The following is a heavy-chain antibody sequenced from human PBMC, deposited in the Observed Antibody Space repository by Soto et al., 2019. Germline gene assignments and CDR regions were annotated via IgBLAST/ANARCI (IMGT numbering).Heavy chain of an antibody. D-gene: IGHD3-10*01. CDR1: GFTFSSYG. V-gene: IGHV3-33*01. CDR3: AREAVGASIPRGTFDI. J-gene: IGHJ3*02. Sequence: SLRLSCAASGFTFSSYGMHWVRQAPGKGLEGAAVIWYDGSNKYYADSVKGRFTISRDNSKNTLYLQMNSLRAEDTAGYDCAREAVGASIPRGTFDIWGQGTMVTVSS. CDR2: IWYDGSNK.